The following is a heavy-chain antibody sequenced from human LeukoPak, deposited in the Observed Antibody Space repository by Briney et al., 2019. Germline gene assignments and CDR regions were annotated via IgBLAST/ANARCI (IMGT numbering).Heavy chain of an antibody. CDR3: ARESSGYFY. D-gene: IGHD3-22*01. J-gene: IGHJ4*02. V-gene: IGHV3-21*01. CDR1: GFNFSSYS. Sequence: GGSLRLSCAASGFNFSSYSMNWVRQAPGKGLEWVSSISSSSSFRYYADSVKARFTISRDNAKNSLYLQVNSLRAEDTAVYYCARESSGYFYWGQGTLVTVSS. CDR2: ISSSSSFR.